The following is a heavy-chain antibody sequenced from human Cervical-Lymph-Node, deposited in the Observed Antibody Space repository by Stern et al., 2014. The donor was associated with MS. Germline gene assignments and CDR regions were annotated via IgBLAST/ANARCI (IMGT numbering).Heavy chain of an antibody. CDR1: GFRFNSYA. CDR3: ARVDTSGYQAPRY. D-gene: IGHD3-22*01. V-gene: IGHV3-30-3*01. J-gene: IGHJ4*02. Sequence: VQLVESGGGVVQPGRSLRLSCAASGFRFNSYAMHWVRQAPGQGLEWVTVISYVGNIKYYAESVKGRFIISRDNSKNTLYLQMNSLTTEDTAVYYCARVDTSGYQAPRYWGQGTLVTVSS. CDR2: ISYVGNIK.